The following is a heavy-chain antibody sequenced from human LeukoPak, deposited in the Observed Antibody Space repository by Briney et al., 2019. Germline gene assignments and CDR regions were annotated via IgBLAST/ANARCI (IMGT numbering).Heavy chain of an antibody. V-gene: IGHV1-18*01. J-gene: IGHJ1*01. CDR2: ISAYNGNT. Sequence: ASVKVSCKASGFTFTSHDYNWVRQATGQGLEWMGWISAYNGNTNYAQKLQGRLTLTTDTSTSTAYMELRSLRSDDTAVYYCASCHCTNGVCYGECEYFQHWGQGTLVTVSS. CDR3: ASCHCTNGVCYGECEYFQH. CDR1: GFTFTSHD. D-gene: IGHD2-8*01.